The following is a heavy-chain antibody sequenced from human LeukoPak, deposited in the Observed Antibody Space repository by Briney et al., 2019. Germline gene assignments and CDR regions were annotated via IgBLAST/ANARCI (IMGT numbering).Heavy chain of an antibody. CDR2: INWNGGST. CDR1: GFTFDDYG. V-gene: IGHV3-20*04. CDR3: ARDWNYYDSSGYNPLYYFDY. D-gene: IGHD3-22*01. Sequence: GGSLRLSCAASGFTFDDYGMSWVRQAPGKGLEWVSGINWNGGSTGYADSVKGRFTISRDNAKNSLYLQMNSLRAEDTALYYCARDWNYYDSSGYNPLYYFDYWGQGTLVTVSS. J-gene: IGHJ4*02.